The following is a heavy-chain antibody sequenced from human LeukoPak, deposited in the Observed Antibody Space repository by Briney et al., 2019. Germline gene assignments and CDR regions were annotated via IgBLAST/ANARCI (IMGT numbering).Heavy chain of an antibody. CDR1: GFTFSTYV. CDR2: IDPSGAYT. D-gene: IGHD4/OR15-4a*01. V-gene: IGHV3-23*01. J-gene: IGHJ4*02. CDR3: AKAGLVRGGALDS. Sequence: GGSLRLSCAASGFTFSTYVLNWVRQAPGKGLEWVSTIDPSGAYTYYAESVKGRFTISRDNSKSTLYLQMNSLRVEDTAVYYCAKAGLVRGGALDSWGQGTLVTVSS.